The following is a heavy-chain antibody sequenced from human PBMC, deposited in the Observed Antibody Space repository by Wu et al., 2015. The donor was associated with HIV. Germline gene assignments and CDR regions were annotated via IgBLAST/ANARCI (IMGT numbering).Heavy chain of an antibody. CDR1: GGTFSSYA. CDR3: ARDGIRGGNSGYDYSFDY. J-gene: IGHJ4*02. Sequence: QVQLVQSGAEVKKPGSSVKVSCKASGGTFSSYAISWVRQAPGQGLEWMGGIIPIFGTANYAQKFQGRVTITADESTSTAYLELSSLRSEDTAVYYCARDGIRGGNSGYDYSFDYWGQGTLVTVSS. D-gene: IGHD5-12*01. V-gene: IGHV1-69*12. CDR2: IIPIFGTA.